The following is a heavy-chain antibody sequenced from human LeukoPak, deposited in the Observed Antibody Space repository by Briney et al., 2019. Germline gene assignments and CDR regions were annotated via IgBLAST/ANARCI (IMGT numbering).Heavy chain of an antibody. D-gene: IGHD5-18*01. CDR2: ISGSGGST. CDR1: GFTFSSYA. CDR3: AKLPAFGVDTAMVSPGLDRDY. V-gene: IGHV3-23*01. J-gene: IGHJ4*02. Sequence: PGGSLRLSCAASGFTFSSYAMSWVRQAPGKGLEWVSAISGSGGSTYYADSVKGRFTISRDNSKNTLYLQMNSLRAEDTAVYYCAKLPAFGVDTAMVSPGLDRDYWGQGTLVTVSS.